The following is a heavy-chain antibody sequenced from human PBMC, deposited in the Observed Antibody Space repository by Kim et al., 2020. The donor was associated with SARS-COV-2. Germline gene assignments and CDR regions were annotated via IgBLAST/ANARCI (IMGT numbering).Heavy chain of an antibody. CDR2: IIPTFPTT. Sequence: SVKVSCKASEGTFSPYGFNWVRQAPGQGLEWMGGIIPTFPTTKLLQKFQGRVTITADESTRTVYMELSSLRSEDTAVYYCARGYFDSSGYPTYFDRWGQGTRVTVSS. CDR1: EGTFSPYG. V-gene: IGHV1-69*13. CDR3: ARGYFDSSGYPTYFDR. J-gene: IGHJ5*02. D-gene: IGHD3-22*01.